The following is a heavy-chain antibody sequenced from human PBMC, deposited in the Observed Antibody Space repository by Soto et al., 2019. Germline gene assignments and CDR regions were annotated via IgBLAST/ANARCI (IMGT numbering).Heavy chain of an antibody. J-gene: IGHJ2*01. Sequence: LRLSCAASGFTFSSYAMSWVRQAPGKGLEWVSAISGSGGSTYYADSVKGRFTISRDNSKNTLYLQMNSLRAEDTAVYYCAKGDKTSDYYGSGSYYNNWYFDLWGRGTLVTVSS. CDR3: AKGDKTSDYYGSGSYYNNWYFDL. CDR2: ISGSGGST. V-gene: IGHV3-23*01. D-gene: IGHD3-10*01. CDR1: GFTFSSYA.